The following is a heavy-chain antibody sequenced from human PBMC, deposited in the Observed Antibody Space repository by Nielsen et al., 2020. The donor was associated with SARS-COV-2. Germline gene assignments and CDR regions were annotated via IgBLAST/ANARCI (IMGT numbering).Heavy chain of an antibody. Sequence: ESLNISCAASGFTFTNYGMTWVRQDPGKGLEWVSTISASGGSTFYTDSVKGRFTISRDSFKNTLYLQMNSLRAEDTAVYYCAASKSGYYFDLWGQGTLVTVSS. J-gene: IGHJ4*02. CDR2: ISASGGST. CDR1: GFTFTNYG. CDR3: AASKSGYYFDL. D-gene: IGHD6-13*01. V-gene: IGHV3-23*01.